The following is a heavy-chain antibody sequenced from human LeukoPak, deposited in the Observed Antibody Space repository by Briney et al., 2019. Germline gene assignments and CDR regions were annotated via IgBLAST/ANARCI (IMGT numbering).Heavy chain of an antibody. D-gene: IGHD3-16*01. Sequence: PGRSLRLSCAASGFTFSSYSMNWVRQAPGKGLEWVSSISSSSSYIYYADSVEGRFTISRDNAKNSLYLQMNSLRAEDTAVYYCATWGAHDAFDIWGQGTMVTVSS. V-gene: IGHV3-21*01. J-gene: IGHJ3*02. CDR2: ISSSSSYI. CDR1: GFTFSSYS. CDR3: ATWGAHDAFDI.